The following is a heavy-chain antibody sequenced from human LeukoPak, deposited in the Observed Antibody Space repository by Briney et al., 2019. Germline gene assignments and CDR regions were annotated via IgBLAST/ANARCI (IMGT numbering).Heavy chain of an antibody. J-gene: IGHJ6*02. D-gene: IGHD2-21*02. CDR3: ARGIQGDPYYYYGMDV. Sequence: SETLSLTCTVSGGSVSSGSYYWSWIRQPPGKGLEWIGYIYYSGSTNYNPSLKSRVTISVDTSKNQFSLKLSSVTAADTAVYYCARGIQGDPYYYYGMDVWGQGTTVTVSS. CDR2: IYYSGST. CDR1: GGSVSSGSYY. V-gene: IGHV4-61*01.